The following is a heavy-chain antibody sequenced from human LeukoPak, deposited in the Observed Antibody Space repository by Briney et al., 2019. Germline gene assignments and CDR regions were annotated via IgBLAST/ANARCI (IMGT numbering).Heavy chain of an antibody. D-gene: IGHD5-18*01. CDR3: ASEGEIGYGYSY. V-gene: IGHV3-7*01. CDR2: IKKEDGSEK. CDR1: RFTLSNYW. J-gene: IGHJ4*02. Sequence: SGGSLRLSCAASRFTLSNYWMSWVRQAPGKGLEWVANIKKEDGSEKNYVDSVKGRFTISRDNAKNSLYPQMNSLRAEDTAVYYCASEGEIGYGYSYWGQGTLVTVSS.